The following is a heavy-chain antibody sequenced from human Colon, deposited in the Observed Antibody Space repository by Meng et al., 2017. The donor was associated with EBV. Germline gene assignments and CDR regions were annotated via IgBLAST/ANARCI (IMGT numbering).Heavy chain of an antibody. CDR1: GYSVPNGGSS. CDR2: IYHSGST. J-gene: IGHJ4*02. V-gene: IGHV4-30-2*01. D-gene: IGHD7-27*01. CDR3: ARDTSTWGNKGLDH. Sequence: LQLQESGSGLVKPLQTLSLTCVVSGYSVPNGGSSWSWIRQPPGKGLEWIGYIYHSGSTKYNPSLKSRVTISVDTSKNQFSLKLSSVTAADTAVYYCARDTSTWGNKGLDHWGQGSLVTVSS.